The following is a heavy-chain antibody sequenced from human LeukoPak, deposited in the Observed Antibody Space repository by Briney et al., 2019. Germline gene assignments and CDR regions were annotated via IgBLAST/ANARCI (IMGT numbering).Heavy chain of an antibody. D-gene: IGHD6-19*01. Sequence: GGSLRLSCAASGFTFSSYAMSWVRQAPGKGLEWVSAISGSGGSTYYADSVKGRFTISRDNSKNTLYLQMSSLRAEDTAVYYCVKVGTSGWPGPYYFDCWGQGTLVTVSS. CDR1: GFTFSSYA. J-gene: IGHJ4*02. V-gene: IGHV3-23*01. CDR3: VKVGTSGWPGPYYFDC. CDR2: ISGSGGST.